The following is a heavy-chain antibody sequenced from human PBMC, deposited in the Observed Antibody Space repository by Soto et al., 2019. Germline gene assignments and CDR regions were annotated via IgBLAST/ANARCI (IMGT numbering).Heavy chain of an antibody. CDR3: ATDRILAVAGTLQVTWFYP. CDR1: GGNCSSDA. CDR2: IIPIFGTA. D-gene: IGHD6-19*01. V-gene: IGHV1-69*06. J-gene: IGHJ5*02. Sequence: QVQLVQSWPEVKMAVSSVKVTFKSSGGNCSSDAISWVRQTPGQCLKWMVGIIPIFGTANYAQKCQCRVTITADKSTRTASMELSSLRSEDTAVYYCATDRILAVAGTLQVTWFYPWGRGNLVTVSS.